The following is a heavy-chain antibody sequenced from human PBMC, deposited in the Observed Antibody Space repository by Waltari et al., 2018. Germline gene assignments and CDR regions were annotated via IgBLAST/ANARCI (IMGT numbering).Heavy chain of an antibody. D-gene: IGHD1-1*01. CDR3: ARFTSATTGAMDV. J-gene: IGHJ6*02. CDR1: GGPISGYY. V-gene: IGHV4-59*08. Sequence: QVQLQESGPGLVKPSETLSLTCTVPGGPISGYYRRWIRQPPGKGLDYIAHIYYSGSTSYNPSLKSRVTISVDTSKNQFSLKLNSVTAADTAVYYCARFTSATTGAMDVWGQGTTVTVSS. CDR2: IYYSGST.